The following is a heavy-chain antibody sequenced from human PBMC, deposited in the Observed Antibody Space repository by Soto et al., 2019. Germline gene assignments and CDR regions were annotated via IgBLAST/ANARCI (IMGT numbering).Heavy chain of an antibody. CDR3: SYDTFGDKEF. Sequence: EVQLVESGGGLIQPGGSLRLSCAVSGFTVSNNYMSWVRQAPGKGLVWVSRVNPDGTITTYADSVKGRFTISRDNAKNTLYLQMNSLGVEDTALYYCSYDTFGDKEFWGQGTPVTVSS. CDR2: VNPDGTIT. V-gene: IGHV3-74*02. J-gene: IGHJ4*02. CDR1: GFTVSNNY. D-gene: IGHD3-9*01.